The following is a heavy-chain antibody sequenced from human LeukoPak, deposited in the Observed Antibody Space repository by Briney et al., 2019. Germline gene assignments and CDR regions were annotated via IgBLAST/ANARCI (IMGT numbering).Heavy chain of an antibody. CDR1: GYTFTGYY. CDR2: INPSGGST. CDR3: ARDLRRYYYYYGMDV. J-gene: IGHJ6*02. V-gene: IGHV1-46*01. Sequence: ASVKVSCKASGYTFTGYYMHWVRQAPGQGLEWMGIINPSGGSTRYAQKFQGRVTMTRDTSTSTVYMELSSLRSEDTAVYYCARDLRRYYYYYGMDVWGQGTTVTVSS.